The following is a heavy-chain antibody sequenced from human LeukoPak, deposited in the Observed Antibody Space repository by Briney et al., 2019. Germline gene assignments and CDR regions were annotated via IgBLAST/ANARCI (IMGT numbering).Heavy chain of an antibody. J-gene: IGHJ4*02. CDR2: INPNSGGT. CDR3: ARDLAADLDY. Sequence: GASVKVSCKASGYTFTGYYMHWVRQAPGQGLEWMGWINPNSGGTNYAQMFQGRVTMTRDTSINTAYMELRRLRSDDTAVYYCARDLAADLDYWGQGTLVTVSS. D-gene: IGHD6-13*01. V-gene: IGHV1-2*02. CDR1: GYTFTGYY.